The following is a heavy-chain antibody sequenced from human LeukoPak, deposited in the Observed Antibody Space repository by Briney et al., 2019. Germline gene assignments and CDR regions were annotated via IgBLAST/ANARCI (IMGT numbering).Heavy chain of an antibody. J-gene: IGHJ4*02. D-gene: IGHD1-26*01. V-gene: IGHV1-46*01. Sequence: ASVKVSCKASGYTFTSYYMHWVRQAPGQGLEWMGIINPSGGSTSYAQKFQGRVTMTEDTSTDTAYMELSSLRSEDTAVYYCATDFSRYSGSSVPLLDYWGQGTLVTVSS. CDR2: INPSGGST. CDR3: ATDFSRYSGSSVPLLDY. CDR1: GYTFTSYY.